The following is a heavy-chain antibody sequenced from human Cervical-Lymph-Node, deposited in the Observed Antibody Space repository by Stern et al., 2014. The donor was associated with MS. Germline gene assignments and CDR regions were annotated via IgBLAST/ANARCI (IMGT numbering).Heavy chain of an antibody. CDR2: IDWDDNK. D-gene: IGHD3-9*01. V-gene: IGHV2-70*01. CDR1: GFSLSTSEVS. CDR3: ARTRTYYDASTGYYRRDYYAMDV. Sequence: QVTLRESGPALVEPTQTLTLTCTFSGFSLSTSEVSVTWIRQPPGKALEWLALIDWDDNKYYSTSLKTRLTISKDTSKKQVVLTMTNMDPVDTATYYCARTRTYYDASTGYYRRDYYAMDVWGLGTTVTVSS. J-gene: IGHJ6*02.